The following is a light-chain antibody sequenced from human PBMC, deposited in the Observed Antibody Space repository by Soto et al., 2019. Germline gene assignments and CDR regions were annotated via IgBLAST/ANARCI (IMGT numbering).Light chain of an antibody. CDR2: ETS. CDR1: QIVYSH. Sequence: IVLTQSPATLSLSPGERATLSCWASQIVYSHLAWYQQKPGQAPRHLIYETSNRATGVPVRFSGSGSGTDFTLTISSLEPEDFAVYYCQQRNTWPETFGQGTKLEIK. CDR3: QQRNTWPET. V-gene: IGKV3-11*01. J-gene: IGKJ2*01.